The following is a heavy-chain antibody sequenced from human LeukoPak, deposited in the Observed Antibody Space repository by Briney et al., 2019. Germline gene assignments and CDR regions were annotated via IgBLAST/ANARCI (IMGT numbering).Heavy chain of an antibody. CDR3: ARDPGRNYYYYYMDV. V-gene: IGHV4-30-4*08. CDR2: IYYSGST. CDR1: GGSISSGYYY. J-gene: IGHJ6*03. Sequence: SETLSLTCTVSGGSISSGYYYWSWIRQPPGKGLEWIGYIYYSGSTYYNPSLKSRVTISVDTSKNQFSLKLSSVTAADTAVYYCARDPGRNYYYYYMDVWGKGTTVTVSS.